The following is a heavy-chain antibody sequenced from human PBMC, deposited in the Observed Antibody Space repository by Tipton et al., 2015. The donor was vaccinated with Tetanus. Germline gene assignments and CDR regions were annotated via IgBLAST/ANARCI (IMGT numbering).Heavy chain of an antibody. D-gene: IGHD6-13*01. J-gene: IGHJ6*02. V-gene: IGHV3-7*03. CDR3: ARDRRSYIASAGYGMDV. CDR1: GFTFSNYW. CDR2: IKQDGRET. Sequence: SLRLSCAGSGFTFSNYWMSWVRQAPGKGLEWVANIKQDGRETYYVDSVKGRLTISRDNAKNSLYLQMNSLRVEDTAVYYCARDRRSYIASAGYGMDVWGQGTPVTASS.